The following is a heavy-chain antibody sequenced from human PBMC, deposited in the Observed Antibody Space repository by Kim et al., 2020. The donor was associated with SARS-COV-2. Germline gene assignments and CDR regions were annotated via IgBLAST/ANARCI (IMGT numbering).Heavy chain of an antibody. CDR3: AKDLYGNSQDY. J-gene: IGHJ4*02. D-gene: IGHD3-10*01. Sequence: GGSLRLSCAASGFTFNNYAMSWVRQAPGKGLEWVSLISVDGGATSYPDSVKGRFTVSRDNSKNTLYFQLKSLRAEDTALYYCAKDLYGNSQDYWGQGTLV. V-gene: IGHV3-23*01. CDR2: ISVDGGAT. CDR1: GFTFNNYA.